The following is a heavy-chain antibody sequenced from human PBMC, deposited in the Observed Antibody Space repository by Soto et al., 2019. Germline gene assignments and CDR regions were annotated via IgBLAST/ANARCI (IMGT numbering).Heavy chain of an antibody. J-gene: IGHJ4*02. CDR3: AIGGFTFDT. CDR2: TWSDGSNK. Sequence: QVQLVESGGGVVQPGRSLRLSCAASGLTFSNYGMHWVRQAPGKGLEWVAVTWSDGSNKYYADPVKGRFTISRDNAKNTLYLQMNSLRADDTAVYYCAIGGFTFDTWGQVTLVTVSS. V-gene: IGHV3-33*01. D-gene: IGHD3-10*01. CDR1: GLTFSNYG.